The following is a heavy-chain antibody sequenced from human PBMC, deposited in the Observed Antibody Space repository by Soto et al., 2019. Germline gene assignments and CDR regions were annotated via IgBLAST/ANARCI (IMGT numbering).Heavy chain of an antibody. J-gene: IGHJ5*01. CDR1: GFTVSNNY. D-gene: IGHD6-6*01. CDR3: ALYAPRHWFDS. V-gene: IGHV3-66*01. Sequence: GGSLRLSCAASGFTVSNNYMTWVRQAPGKGLEWVSLIYVGGYTYYADSVKGRFTISRDNSKNTLYLQMNSLRAEDTAVYYCALYAPRHWFDSWGQGTLVTVSS. CDR2: IYVGGYT.